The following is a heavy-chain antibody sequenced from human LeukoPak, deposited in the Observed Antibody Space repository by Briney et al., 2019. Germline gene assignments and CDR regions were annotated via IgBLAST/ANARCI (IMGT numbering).Heavy chain of an antibody. V-gene: IGHV1-2*02. D-gene: IGHD2-2*01. CDR1: GYTFSDYY. CDR2: INPNGTDT. J-gene: IGHJ5*02. Sequence: ASVKVSCKAFGYTFSDYYMHWVRQTPGQGGEWMGWINPNGTDTKYAQKFQGRVTMTWDTSISTGYMDLSTLTSDDTAVYFCARGLPYGSINTCHFGRQTHFDPWGQGTLVTVSS. CDR3: ARGLPYGSINTCHFGRQTHFDP.